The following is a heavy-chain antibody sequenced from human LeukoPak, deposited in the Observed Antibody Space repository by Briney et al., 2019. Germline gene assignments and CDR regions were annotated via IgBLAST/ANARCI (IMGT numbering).Heavy chain of an antibody. CDR1: SGSISSHY. Sequence: PSETLSLTCTVSSGSISSHYWSWIRQPPGKGLEWIGYIYYSGSTNYNPSLKGRVTISVDTSKNQFSLKLSSVTAADTAVYYCARVYGGLYYYYMDVWGKGTTVTVSS. D-gene: IGHD5/OR15-5a*01. CDR2: IYYSGST. V-gene: IGHV4-59*11. CDR3: ARVYGGLYYYYMDV. J-gene: IGHJ6*03.